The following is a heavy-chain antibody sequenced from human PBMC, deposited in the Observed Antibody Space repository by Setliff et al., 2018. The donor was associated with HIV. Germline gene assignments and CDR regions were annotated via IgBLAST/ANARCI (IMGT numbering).Heavy chain of an antibody. V-gene: IGHV4-39*07. J-gene: IGHJ3*02. CDR3: ARVSTILGGAFDI. D-gene: IGHD5-12*01. Sequence: SETLSLTCTVSGGSISSSSYYWGWIRQPPGKGLEWIGSIYHSGSTNYNPSLKSRVTISVDTSKKQVSLKLSSVTAADTAVYYCARVSTILGGAFDIWGQGTMVTVSS. CDR2: IYHSGST. CDR1: GGSISSSSYY.